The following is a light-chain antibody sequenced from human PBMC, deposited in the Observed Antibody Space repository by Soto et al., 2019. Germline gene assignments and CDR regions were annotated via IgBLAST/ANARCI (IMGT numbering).Light chain of an antibody. V-gene: IGKV3-20*01. J-gene: IGKJ2*01. CDR3: QQYGSSRGYT. CDR1: QSVSSSY. CDR2: GAS. Sequence: EIVLMQSPGTLSLSPGERATLSCRASQSVSSSYLAWYQQKPGQAPRLLIYGASSRATGIPDRFSGSGSGTDFTLTISRLEPEDFAVYYCQQYGSSRGYTFGQGNKLELK.